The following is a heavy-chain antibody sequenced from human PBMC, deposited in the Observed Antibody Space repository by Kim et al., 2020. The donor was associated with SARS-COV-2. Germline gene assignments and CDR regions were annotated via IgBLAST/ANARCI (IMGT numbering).Heavy chain of an antibody. CDR1: GGTFSSYA. D-gene: IGHD6-19*01. CDR3: ARAPLRRDSSGWVLHLGWFDP. Sequence: SVKVSCKASGGTFSSYAISWVRQAPGQGLEWMGGIIPIFGTANYAQKFQGRVTITADKSTSTAYMELSSLRSEDTAVYYCARAPLRRDSSGWVLHLGWFDPWGQGTLVTVSS. V-gene: IGHV1-69*06. CDR2: IIPIFGTA. J-gene: IGHJ5*02.